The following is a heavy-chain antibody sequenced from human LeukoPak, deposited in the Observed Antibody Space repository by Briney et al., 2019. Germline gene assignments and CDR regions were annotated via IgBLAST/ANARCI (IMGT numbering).Heavy chain of an antibody. D-gene: IGHD5-18*01. J-gene: IGHJ4*02. CDR1: GFTVSSNY. CDR3: ARGPRIQLWDVTFDY. Sequence: PGGSLRLSCAASGFTVSSNYMSWVRQAPGKGLEWVSVIYSGGSTYYADSVKGRFTISRDNSKNTLYLQMNSLRAEDTAVYYCARGPRIQLWDVTFDYWGQGTLVTVSS. V-gene: IGHV3-53*01. CDR2: IYSGGST.